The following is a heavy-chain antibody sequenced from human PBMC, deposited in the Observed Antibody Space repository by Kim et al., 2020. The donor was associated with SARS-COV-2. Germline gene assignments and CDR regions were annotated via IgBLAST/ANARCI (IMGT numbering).Heavy chain of an antibody. D-gene: IGHD3-9*01. CDR3: ARNHDILTGQTGWFDP. J-gene: IGHJ5*02. V-gene: IGHV1-18*01. Sequence: KLQGRVTMTTDTSTSTAYMELRSLRSDDTAVYYCARNHDILTGQTGWFDPWGQGTLVTVSS.